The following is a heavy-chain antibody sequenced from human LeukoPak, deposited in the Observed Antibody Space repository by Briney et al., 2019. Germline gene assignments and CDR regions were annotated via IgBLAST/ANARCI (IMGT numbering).Heavy chain of an antibody. CDR1: GFDFSSNW. CDR3: AKDHYWSIDC. Sequence: GGSLRLSCAASGFDFSSNWMRWVRHAPGQGLVWVSRIKGDGISTNYADSVKGRFTISRDIAKNTLYLQMNSLGAEDTGVYYCAKDHYWSIDCWGRGTLVTVSS. CDR2: IKGDGIST. J-gene: IGHJ4*02. V-gene: IGHV3-74*01. D-gene: IGHD3-3*01.